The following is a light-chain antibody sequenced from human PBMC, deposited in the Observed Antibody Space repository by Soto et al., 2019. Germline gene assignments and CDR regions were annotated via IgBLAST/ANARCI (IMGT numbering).Light chain of an antibody. CDR2: DAS. CDR1: QYIGNY. Sequence: DIQMTQSPSSLSASVGDRVAITCQASQYIGNYLNWYQQKPGQAPKLLIYDASNLETGVPSRFSGSGSGTHFTFPINSLQSEDIATYYCQQYNNLPLIFGGGTTVHIK. V-gene: IGKV1-33*01. CDR3: QQYNNLPLI. J-gene: IGKJ4*01.